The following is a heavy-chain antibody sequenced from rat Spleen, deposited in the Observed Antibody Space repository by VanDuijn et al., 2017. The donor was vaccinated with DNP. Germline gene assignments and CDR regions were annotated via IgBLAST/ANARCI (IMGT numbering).Heavy chain of an antibody. Sequence: EVQLVESGGGLVQPGRSLKLSCSVSGFTLSDYYMAWVRQAPTKGLEWVAYINYDGGSTYSGDSVKGRFTISRDNAKNTLYLQMSSLRSEDMATYYCARHVLPLRVWDYWGQGVMVTVSS. J-gene: IGHJ2*01. V-gene: IGHV5-22*01. CDR3: ARHVLPLRVWDY. CDR1: GFTLSDYY. CDR2: INYDGGST. D-gene: IGHD1-4*01.